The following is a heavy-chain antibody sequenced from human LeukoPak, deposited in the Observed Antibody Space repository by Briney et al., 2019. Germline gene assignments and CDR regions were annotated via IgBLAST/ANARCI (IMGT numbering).Heavy chain of an antibody. J-gene: IGHJ4*02. CDR2: IYYSGST. CDR1: GGAISSSYYY. CDR3: ASGFRDGYNY. D-gene: IGHD5-24*01. V-gene: IGHV4-39*01. Sequence: SETLSLTCTVSGGAISSSYYYWGWIRQPPGTGLERIGSIYYSGSTYYNPSLKSRVTISVDTSKNEFSLKLSSVTAADTAVYYCASGFRDGYNYWGQGTLVTVSS.